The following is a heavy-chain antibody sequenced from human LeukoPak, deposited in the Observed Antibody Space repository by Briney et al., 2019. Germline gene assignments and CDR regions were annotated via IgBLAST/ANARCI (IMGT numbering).Heavy chain of an antibody. Sequence: SETLSLTCTVSGGSISSGGYYWSWIRQHPGKGLEWIGYIYYSGSTYYNPSLKSRVTISVDTSKNQFSLKLSSVTAADTAVYYCAREAINYYGSGSYYDYWGQGTLVTVSS. CDR1: GGSISSGGYY. CDR3: AREAINYYGSGSYYDY. D-gene: IGHD3-10*01. J-gene: IGHJ4*02. CDR2: IYYSGST. V-gene: IGHV4-30-4*08.